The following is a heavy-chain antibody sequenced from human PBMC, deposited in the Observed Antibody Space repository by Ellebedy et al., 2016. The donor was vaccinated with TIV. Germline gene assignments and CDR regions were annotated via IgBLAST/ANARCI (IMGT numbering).Heavy chain of an antibody. CDR2: ISAYNGNT. CDR3: VRSWGYAATGLDY. V-gene: IGHV1-18*01. D-gene: IGHD5-12*01. Sequence: ASVKVSXXASGYTFTSYGISWVRQAPGQGLEWMGWISAYNGNTNYAQKLQGRVTITADESTSTAYMELSSLRSEDTAVYYCVRSWGYAATGLDYWGQGTLVTVSS. CDR1: GYTFTSYG. J-gene: IGHJ4*02.